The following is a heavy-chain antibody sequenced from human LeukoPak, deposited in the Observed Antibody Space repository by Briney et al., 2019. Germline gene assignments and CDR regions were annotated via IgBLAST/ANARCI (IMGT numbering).Heavy chain of an antibody. CDR2: ISGSGGST. Sequence: GGSLRLSCAASGFTLSSYTTNWVRQAPGKGLEWVSVISGSGGSTYYADSVKGRFTISRDNPKDTLFLQMNSLRTEDTAVYYRAKRSNFWTGYLDYWGQGTLVTVSS. D-gene: IGHD3/OR15-3a*01. CDR1: GFTLSSYT. V-gene: IGHV3-23*01. CDR3: AKRSNFWTGYLDY. J-gene: IGHJ4*02.